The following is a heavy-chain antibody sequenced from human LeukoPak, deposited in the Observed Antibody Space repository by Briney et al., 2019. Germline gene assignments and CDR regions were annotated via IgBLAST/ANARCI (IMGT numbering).Heavy chain of an antibody. Sequence: PGGSLRLSCAASGFTFSSYEMNWVRQAPGKGLEWVSYISSSGSTIYYADSVKGRFTISRDNAKNSLYLQMNSLRAEDTAVYYCARATPAGVFDYWGQGTLVTVSS. CDR2: ISSSGSTI. V-gene: IGHV3-48*03. D-gene: IGHD3-10*01. CDR1: GFTFSSYE. CDR3: ARATPAGVFDY. J-gene: IGHJ4*02.